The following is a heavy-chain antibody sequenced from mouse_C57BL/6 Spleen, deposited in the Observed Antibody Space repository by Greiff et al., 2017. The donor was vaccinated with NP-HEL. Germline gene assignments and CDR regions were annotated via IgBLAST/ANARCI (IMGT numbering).Heavy chain of an antibody. CDR1: GFSLTSYG. CDR3: ARHLTGDYAMDY. J-gene: IGHJ4*01. Sequence: VKLMESGPGLVAPSQSLSITCTVSGFSLTSYGVHWVRQPPGKGLEWLVVIWSDGSTTYNSALKSRLSISKDNSKSQVFLKMNSLQTDDTAMYYCARHLTGDYAMDYWGQGTSVTVSS. V-gene: IGHV2-6-1*01. CDR2: IWSDGST. D-gene: IGHD4-1*01.